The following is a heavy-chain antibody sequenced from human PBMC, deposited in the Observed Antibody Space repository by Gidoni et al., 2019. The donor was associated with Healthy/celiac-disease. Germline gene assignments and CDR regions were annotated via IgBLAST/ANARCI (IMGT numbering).Heavy chain of an antibody. Sequence: EVQLVESGGGLVKPGGSLRLSCAASGFTFSNAWMSWVRQAPGKGLEWVGRIKSKTDGGTTDYAAPVKGRFTISRDDSKNTLYLQMNSLKTEDTAVYYCTTANGLYDFWSGYYTVDYWGQGTLVTVSS. CDR2: IKSKTDGGTT. CDR1: GFTFSNAW. V-gene: IGHV3-15*01. D-gene: IGHD3-3*01. CDR3: TTANGLYDFWSGYYTVDY. J-gene: IGHJ4*02.